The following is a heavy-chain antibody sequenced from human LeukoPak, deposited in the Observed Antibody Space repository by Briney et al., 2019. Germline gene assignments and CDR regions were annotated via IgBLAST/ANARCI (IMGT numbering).Heavy chain of an antibody. CDR3: ARGPPIPATVTDDAFDI. J-gene: IGHJ3*02. D-gene: IGHD2-2*02. V-gene: IGHV1-8*01. Sequence: ASVKVSCKASGYTFTSYDINWVRQATGQGLEWMGWMNPNSGNTGYAQKFQGRVTMTRNTSISTAYMELNSLRSEDTAVYYCARGPPIPATVTDDAFDIWGQGTMVTVSS. CDR1: GYTFTSYD. CDR2: MNPNSGNT.